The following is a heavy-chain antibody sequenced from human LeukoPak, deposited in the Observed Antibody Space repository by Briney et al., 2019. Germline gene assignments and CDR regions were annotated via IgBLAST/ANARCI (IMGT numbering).Heavy chain of an antibody. CDR3: ARDLDLEWGPYYYYGMDV. CDR1: GFTFSSYS. CDR2: ISSSSYI. Sequence: GGSLRLSCAASGFTFSSYSMNWVRQAPGKGLEWVSSISSSSYIYYADSVKGRFTISRDNAKNSLYLQMNSLRAEDTAVYYCARDLDLEWGPYYYYGMDVWGQGTTVTVSS. D-gene: IGHD3/OR15-3a*01. V-gene: IGHV3-21*01. J-gene: IGHJ6*02.